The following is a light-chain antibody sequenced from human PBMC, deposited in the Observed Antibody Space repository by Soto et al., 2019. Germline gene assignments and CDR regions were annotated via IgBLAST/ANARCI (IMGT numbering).Light chain of an antibody. CDR1: SGHSSYA. CDR2: LNSDGSH. V-gene: IGLV4-69*01. J-gene: IGLJ3*02. Sequence: QPVLTQSPSASASLGASVKLTCTLSSGHSSYAIAWHQQQPEKGPRYLMKLNSDGSHRKGDGIPDRFSGSSSGAERYLTISSLQSEDDADYYCQTWGTGIHWVFGGGTKLTVL. CDR3: QTWGTGIHWV.